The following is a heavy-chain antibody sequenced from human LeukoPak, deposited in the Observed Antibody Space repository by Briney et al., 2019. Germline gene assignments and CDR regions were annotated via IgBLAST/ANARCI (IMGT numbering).Heavy chain of an antibody. D-gene: IGHD2-2*02. Sequence: SVKVSCKASGDTFSSYAISWVRQAPGQGLEWMGGIIPIFGTANYAQKLQGRVTITADKSTSTAYMELSSLRSEDTAVYYCASQIGYCSSTSCYTAFDIWGQGTMVTVSS. V-gene: IGHV1-69*06. CDR1: GDTFSSYA. J-gene: IGHJ3*02. CDR3: ASQIGYCSSTSCYTAFDI. CDR2: IIPIFGTA.